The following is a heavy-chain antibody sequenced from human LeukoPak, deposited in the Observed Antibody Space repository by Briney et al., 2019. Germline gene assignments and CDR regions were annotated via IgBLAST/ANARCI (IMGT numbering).Heavy chain of an antibody. CDR1: GGSISSGGYS. CDR2: IYYSGST. D-gene: IGHD3-10*01. CDR3: ARYNPQAYGSGIDY. Sequence: SQTLSLTCAVSGGSISSGGYSWSWIRQPPGKGLEWIGYIYYSGSTNYNPSLKSRVTISVDTSKNQFSLKLSSVTAADTAVYYCARYNPQAYGSGIDYWGQGTLVTVSS. J-gene: IGHJ4*02. V-gene: IGHV4-30-4*07.